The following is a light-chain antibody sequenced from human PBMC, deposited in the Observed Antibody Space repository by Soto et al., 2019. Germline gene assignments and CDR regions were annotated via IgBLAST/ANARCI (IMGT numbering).Light chain of an antibody. CDR3: QQFDNLIT. CDR1: QSISSSY. J-gene: IGKJ4*01. V-gene: IGKV3-20*01. Sequence: EIVLTQSPGTLSVSPGERVTLSCRASQSISSSYLAWYQQRPGQAPRLLIFGASYRATGIPDRFSGSGSGTDFTLTISRLEPEDFAVYYCQQFDNLITFGGGTKVDIK. CDR2: GAS.